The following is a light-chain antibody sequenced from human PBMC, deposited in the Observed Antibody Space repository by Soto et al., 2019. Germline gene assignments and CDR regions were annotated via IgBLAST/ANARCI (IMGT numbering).Light chain of an antibody. J-gene: IGKJ2*01. Sequence: DIQMTQSPSSLSASVGDRVTITCRASQDISNYLAWYQQKPGKVPKLLIYAASTLQSGVPSRFSGSGSGTDSTLTISSLQPEDVATYYCQRYNSAPHTFGQGTKLEI. CDR3: QRYNSAPHT. CDR2: AAS. CDR1: QDISNY. V-gene: IGKV1-27*01.